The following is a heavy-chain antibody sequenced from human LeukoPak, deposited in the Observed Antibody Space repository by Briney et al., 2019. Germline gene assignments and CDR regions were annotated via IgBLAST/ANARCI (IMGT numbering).Heavy chain of an antibody. CDR3: ASSKVVPAAMPASLDY. V-gene: IGHV1-18*01. D-gene: IGHD2-2*01. CDR1: GYTFTSYG. J-gene: IGHJ4*02. CDR2: ISAYNGNT. Sequence: ASVKVSCKASGYTFTSYGISWVRQAPGQGLEWMGWISAYNGNTNYAQKLQGRVTMTTDTSTSTAYMELRSLRSDDTAVYYCASSKVVPAAMPASLDYWGQGTLVTVSS.